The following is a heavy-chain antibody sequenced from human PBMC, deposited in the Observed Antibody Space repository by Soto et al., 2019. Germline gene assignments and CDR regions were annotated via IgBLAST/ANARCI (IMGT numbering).Heavy chain of an antibody. CDR1: GDTFASCG. J-gene: IGHJ4*02. CDR2: ISTFNSHT. D-gene: IGHD3-10*01. V-gene: IGHV1-18*01. Sequence: GASVEVCCEASGDTFASCGMSWVRQAPGQGLEWMGWISTFNSHTDYAQKVQGRVAMTTDRSTDTAYMELRSLRSDDTAVYYCARGPLDYPIPDFDYWGQGTLVTVSS. CDR3: ARGPLDYPIPDFDY.